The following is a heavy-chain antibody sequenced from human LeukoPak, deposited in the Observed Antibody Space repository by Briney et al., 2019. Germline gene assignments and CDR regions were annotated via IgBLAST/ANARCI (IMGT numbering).Heavy chain of an antibody. D-gene: IGHD2-21*02. J-gene: IGHJ4*02. V-gene: IGHV3-30*04. CDR3: ARDRGHVVVTAIQASYFDY. CDR2: ISYDGSNK. Sequence: GGSLRLSCASSGFTFSSYAMHWVRQAPGKGLEWVAVISYDGSNKYYADSVKGRFTISRDNSKNTLYLQMNSLRAEDTAVYYCARDRGHVVVTAIQASYFDYWAQGTLVTVSS. CDR1: GFTFSSYA.